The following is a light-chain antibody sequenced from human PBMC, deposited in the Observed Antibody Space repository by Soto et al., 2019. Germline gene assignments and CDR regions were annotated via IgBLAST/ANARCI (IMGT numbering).Light chain of an antibody. J-gene: IGKJ2*01. Sequence: EIVLTQSPDTQSLSPGERATLSCSASQSVTNKRLAWYQQKPGQAPRLLIYGASSRAGGIPDKFSGSGSGTDFTLTINRLEPEDFAVYYCQQYGGSPYTFAQGTKLEI. CDR1: QSVTNKR. CDR2: GAS. CDR3: QQYGGSPYT. V-gene: IGKV3-20*01.